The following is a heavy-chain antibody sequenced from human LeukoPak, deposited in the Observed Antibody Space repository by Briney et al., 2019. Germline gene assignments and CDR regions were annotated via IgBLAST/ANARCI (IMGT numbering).Heavy chain of an antibody. CDR3: ARGTVAAAGTGNFDY. CDR2: ISAYNGNT. D-gene: IGHD6-13*01. CDR1: GYTFTSYG. Sequence: ASVRVSCKASGYTFTSYGISWVRQAPGQGLEWMGWISAYNGNTNYAQKLQGRVTMTTDTSTSTAYMELRSLRSDDTAVYYCARGTVAAAGTGNFDYWGQGTLVTVSS. J-gene: IGHJ4*02. V-gene: IGHV1-18*01.